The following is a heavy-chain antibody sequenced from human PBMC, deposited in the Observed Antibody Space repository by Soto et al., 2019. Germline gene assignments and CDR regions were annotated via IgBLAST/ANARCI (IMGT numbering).Heavy chain of an antibody. CDR2: IYYSGST. Sequence: SETLSLTCTASGGSISSGGYYWSWIRQHPGKGLEWIGYIYYSGSTYYNPSLKSRVTISVDTSKNQFSLKLSSVTAADTAVYYCARVGVYRDYYYYGMDVWGQGTTVTVSS. CDR3: ARVGVYRDYYYYGMDV. V-gene: IGHV4-31*03. J-gene: IGHJ6*02. D-gene: IGHD5-18*01. CDR1: GGSISSGGYY.